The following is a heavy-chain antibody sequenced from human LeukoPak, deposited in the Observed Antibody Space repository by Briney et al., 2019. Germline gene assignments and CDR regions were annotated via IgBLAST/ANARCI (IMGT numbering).Heavy chain of an antibody. D-gene: IGHD2-2*01. J-gene: IGHJ4*02. V-gene: IGHV3-23*01. Sequence: PGGSLRLSCAASGFTFSSDAMSWVRQAPGKGLEWVSAISGSGGSTYYADSVKGRFTISRDNSKNTLYLQMNSLRAEDTAVYYCARYCSSTSCYWGGIDYWGQGTLVTVSS. CDR2: ISGSGGST. CDR3: ARYCSSTSCYWGGIDY. CDR1: GFTFSSDA.